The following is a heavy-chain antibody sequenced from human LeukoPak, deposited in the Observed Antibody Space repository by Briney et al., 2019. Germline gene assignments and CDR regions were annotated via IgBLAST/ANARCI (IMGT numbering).Heavy chain of an antibody. V-gene: IGHV4-34*01. CDR3: ARVRGGYCSSTSCYRTPTVVLTAIRAFDY. D-gene: IGHD2-2*02. CDR1: GGSFSGYY. J-gene: IGHJ4*02. Sequence: SETLSLTCAVYGGSFSGYYWSWIRQPPGKGLEWIGEINHSGSTNYNPSLKSRVTISVDTSKNQFSLKLSSVTAADTAVYYCARVRGGYCSSTSCYRTPTVVLTAIRAFDYWGQGTLVTVSS. CDR2: INHSGST.